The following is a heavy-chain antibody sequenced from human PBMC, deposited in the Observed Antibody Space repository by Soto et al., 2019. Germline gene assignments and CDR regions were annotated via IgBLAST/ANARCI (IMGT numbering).Heavy chain of an antibody. CDR1: GGSISSSDW. V-gene: IGHV4-4*02. CDR2: IYYSGST. D-gene: IGHD3-10*01. CDR3: ARHNYGSGSTYFDY. J-gene: IGHJ4*02. Sequence: SETLSHTCVDSGGSISSSDWWSWVRQPPGKGLEWIGYIYYSGSTNYNPSLKSRVTISVDTSKNQFSLKLNSMTAADTAVYYCARHNYGSGSTYFDYWGQGTLVTVSS.